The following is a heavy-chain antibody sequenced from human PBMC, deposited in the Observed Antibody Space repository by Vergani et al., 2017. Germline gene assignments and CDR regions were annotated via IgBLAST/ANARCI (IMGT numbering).Heavy chain of an antibody. CDR3: AEEGGGCCSGGTCYPEY. J-gene: IGHJ4*02. CDR1: GFTFNSYG. V-gene: IGHV3-30*02. D-gene: IGHD2-15*01. CDR2: IRSDESRR. Sequence: QVQLVESGGGVVQPGGSLRLSCAASGFTFNSYGMHWVRQAPGKGLEWVASIRSDESRRYYGDSMEGPFTISRDNSKNTLFLQMKSLRPEDTAVYYCAEEGGGCCSGGTCYPEYWGQGTLVIVSS.